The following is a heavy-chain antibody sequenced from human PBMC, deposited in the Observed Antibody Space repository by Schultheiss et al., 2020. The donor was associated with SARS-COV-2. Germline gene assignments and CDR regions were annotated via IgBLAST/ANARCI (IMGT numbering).Heavy chain of an antibody. CDR1: GGSISSYY. CDR3: ARVSGGGYYYYMDV. D-gene: IGHD3-16*01. Sequence: SETLSLTCTVSGGSISSYYWSWIRQPPGKGLEWIGYIYYSGSTNYNPSLKSRVTMSVDTSKNQFSLKLSSVTAADTAVYYCARVSGGGYYYYMDVWGKGTTVTVSS. J-gene: IGHJ6*03. CDR2: IYYSGST. V-gene: IGHV4-59*12.